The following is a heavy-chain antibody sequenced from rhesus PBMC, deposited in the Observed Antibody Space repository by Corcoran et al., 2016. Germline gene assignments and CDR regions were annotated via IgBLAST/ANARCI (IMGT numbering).Heavy chain of an antibody. J-gene: IGHJ3*01. Sequence: QVTLKESGPALVKPTQTLTLTCTFSGFSLSTSGMGVGWIRQPPGKALEWLASIYWDDDKYSSKSLKSRLTSSKDTSKNQVVLTMTNMDPVDTATYYCARVLTIFGVVDAFDFWGQGLRVTVSS. CDR3: ARVLTIFGVVDAFDF. CDR2: IYWDDDK. V-gene: IGHV2S1*01. D-gene: IGHD3-3*01. CDR1: GFSLSTSGMG.